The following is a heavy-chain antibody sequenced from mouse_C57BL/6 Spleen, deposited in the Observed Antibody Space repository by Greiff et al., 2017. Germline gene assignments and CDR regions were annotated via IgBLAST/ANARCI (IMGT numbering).Heavy chain of an antibody. Sequence: LQESGPELVKPGASVKISCKASGYSFTSYYIHWVKQRPGQGLEWIGWIYPGSGNTKYNEKFKGKATLTADTSSSTAYMQLSSLTSEDSAVYYCARIYYDYDGPLDYWGQGTTLTVSS. CDR3: ARIYYDYDGPLDY. CDR1: GYSFTSYY. J-gene: IGHJ2*01. CDR2: IYPGSGNT. D-gene: IGHD2-4*01. V-gene: IGHV1-66*01.